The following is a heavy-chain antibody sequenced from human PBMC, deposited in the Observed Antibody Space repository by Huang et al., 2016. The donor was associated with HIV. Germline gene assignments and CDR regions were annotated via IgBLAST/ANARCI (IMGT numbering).Heavy chain of an antibody. CDR2: ISADSGNP. D-gene: IGHD3-10*01. CDR1: GYTFKNSG. CDR3: ATDTRAYYYGSGTNGMDV. J-gene: IGHJ6*02. V-gene: IGHV1-18*04. Sequence: QVHLVQSRGELKKPGASVRVSCKTSGYTFKNSGIGWVRQAPGQGLEWMVWISADSGNPNYAQKFQGRLTLTTDTSTRTVYMDLRSLGSDDTAVYYCATDTRAYYYGSGTNGMDVWGQGTTVIVSS.